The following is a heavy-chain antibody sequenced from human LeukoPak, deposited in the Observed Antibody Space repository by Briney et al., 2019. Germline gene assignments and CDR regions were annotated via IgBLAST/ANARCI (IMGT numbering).Heavy chain of an antibody. V-gene: IGHV4-34*01. CDR2: INHSGST. J-gene: IGHJ4*02. CDR1: GGSFSGYY. CDR3: ARGRVRWLQHMAPDY. D-gene: IGHD5-24*01. Sequence: SETLSLTCAVYGGSFSGYYWSWIRQPPGKGLEWIGEINHSGSTNYNPSLKSRVTISVDTSKNQFSLKLSSVTAADTAVYYCARGRVRWLQHMAPDYWGQGTLVTVSS.